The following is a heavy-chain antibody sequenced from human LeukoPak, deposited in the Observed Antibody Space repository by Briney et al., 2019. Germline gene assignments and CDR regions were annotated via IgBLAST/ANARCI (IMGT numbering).Heavy chain of an antibody. CDR1: GYTFTSYY. V-gene: IGHV1-2*02. J-gene: IGHJ4*02. CDR2: INPNSGGT. D-gene: IGHD3-22*01. Sequence: ASVKVSCKASGYTFTSYYMHWVRQAPGQGLEWMGWINPNSGGTNYAQKFQGRVTMTRDTSISTAYMELSRLRSDDTAVYYCARGGLDDSSGYYYEDYWGQGTLVTVSS. CDR3: ARGGLDDSSGYYYEDY.